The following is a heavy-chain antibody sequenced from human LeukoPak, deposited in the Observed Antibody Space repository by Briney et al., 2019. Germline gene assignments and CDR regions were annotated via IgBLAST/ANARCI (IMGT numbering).Heavy chain of an antibody. CDR1: GFTFSNYD. J-gene: IGHJ1*01. D-gene: IGHD3-10*01. V-gene: IGHV3-13*01. Sequence: PGGSLRLSCAASGFTFSNYDMHWVRHATGQGLEWVSGIGTAGDTYYAGSVKGRFTISRENAKNSLYLQMKSLRAGDTAVYYCARGSPPFQHWGQGTLVTVSS. CDR2: IGTAGDT. CDR3: ARGSPPFQH.